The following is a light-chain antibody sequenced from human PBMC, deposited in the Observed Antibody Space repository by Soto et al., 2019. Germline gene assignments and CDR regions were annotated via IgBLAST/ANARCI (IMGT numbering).Light chain of an antibody. V-gene: IGKV3-20*01. CDR1: QSVGSY. CDR2: DAF. J-gene: IGKJ1*01. CDR3: QQYGSSPAT. Sequence: EIVLTQSPATLFLSPGERATFSCRASQSVGSYLAWYQQKPGRAPRLLIYDAFNRATGIPARFSGSGSGTDFTLTISRLEPEDFAVYYCQQYGSSPATFGQGTKGDIK.